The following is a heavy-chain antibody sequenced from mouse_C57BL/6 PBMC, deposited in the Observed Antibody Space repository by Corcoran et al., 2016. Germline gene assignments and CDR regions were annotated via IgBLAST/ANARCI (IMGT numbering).Heavy chain of an antibody. CDR3: ATSYDGYCAY. CDR2: INPNNGGT. D-gene: IGHD2-3*01. J-gene: IGHJ3*01. V-gene: IGHV1-18*01. Sequence: EVLLQQSGPELVKPGASVNIPCQASGYTFTDYNMDWVKQSHGKNLEWIGDINPNNGGTIYNQKFKGKATLTVDKSSSTAYMELRSLTSEDTAVYYCATSYDGYCAYWGQGSLVTVSA. CDR1: GYTFTDYN.